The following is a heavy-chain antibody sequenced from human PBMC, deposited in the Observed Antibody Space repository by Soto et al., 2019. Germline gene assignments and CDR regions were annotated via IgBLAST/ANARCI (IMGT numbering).Heavy chain of an antibody. CDR2: IIPISETT. CDR3: ARSQGSSTSLEIYYYYYYGMDV. Sequence: QVQLVQSGAEVKKPGSSVKVSCKASGRTFSSYAISWVRQAPGQGLEWMGGIIPISETTNYAQKFQGRVTITADESKSTACMELSSLRSEDTAVYYCARSQGSSTSLEIYYYYYYGMDVWGQGTTVTVSS. V-gene: IGHV1-69*01. J-gene: IGHJ6*02. D-gene: IGHD2-2*01. CDR1: GRTFSSYA.